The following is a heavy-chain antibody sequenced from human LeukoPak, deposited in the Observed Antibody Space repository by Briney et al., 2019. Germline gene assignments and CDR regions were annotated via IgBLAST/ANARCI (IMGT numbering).Heavy chain of an antibody. CDR3: SRAPVLMEVASYFDY. V-gene: IGHV3-30-3*01. CDR1: GFTFSSYA. CDR2: ISYDGSNK. D-gene: IGHD2-8*01. Sequence: GGSLRLSCAASGFTFSSYAMHWVRQAPGKGLEWVAVISYDGSNKYYADSVKGRFTISRDNSKNTLYRQMNSLRAEDTAVYYCSRAPVLMEVASYFDYWGQEPWSPSPQ. J-gene: IGHJ4*01.